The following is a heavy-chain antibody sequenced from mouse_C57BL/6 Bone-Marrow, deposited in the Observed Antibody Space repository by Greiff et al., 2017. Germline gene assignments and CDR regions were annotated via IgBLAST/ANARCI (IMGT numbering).Heavy chain of an antibody. CDR2: IYLRSGYT. Sequence: QVQLQQSGAELARPGASVKLSCKASGYTFTSYGISWVKQRTGQGLEWIGDIYLRSGYTYYNEKFKGKATLTSDKSSSTAYMALRSLTFEYCAVYFCASQICYPLFAYWGQGTLVTVSA. D-gene: IGHD6-1*01. J-gene: IGHJ3*01. CDR3: ASQICYPLFAY. V-gene: IGHV1-81*01. CDR1: GYTFTSYG.